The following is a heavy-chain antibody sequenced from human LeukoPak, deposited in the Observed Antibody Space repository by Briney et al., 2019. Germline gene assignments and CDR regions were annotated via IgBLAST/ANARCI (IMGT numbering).Heavy chain of an antibody. J-gene: IGHJ4*02. V-gene: IGHV4-4*02. Sequence: MPSGTLSLTCAVSSGSIFSSNWWSWVRQPPGKGLEWIGQIFHSGSTTYSPSLKSRVTISVDKSKNQFSLRLTSVTAADTAVYYCARSPTKRVPEDYWGQGTLVTVSS. CDR3: ARSPTKRVPEDY. D-gene: IGHD2-2*01. CDR1: SGSIFSSNW. CDR2: IFHSGST.